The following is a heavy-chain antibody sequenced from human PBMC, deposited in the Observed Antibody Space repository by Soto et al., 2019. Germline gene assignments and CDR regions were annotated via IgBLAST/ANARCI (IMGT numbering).Heavy chain of an antibody. CDR1: GGSISSSSYY. CDR3: ARLKVDILTGYYPYYFDY. J-gene: IGHJ4*02. V-gene: IGHV4-39*01. Sequence: QLQLQESGPGLVKPSETLSLTCTVSGGSISSSSYYWGWIRQPPAEGLEWIGSIYYSETTYYNPSLTSRVTISVDTSKNQFSLKLSSVTAADTAVYYCARLKVDILTGYYPYYFDYWGQGTLVTVSS. CDR2: IYYSETT. D-gene: IGHD3-9*01.